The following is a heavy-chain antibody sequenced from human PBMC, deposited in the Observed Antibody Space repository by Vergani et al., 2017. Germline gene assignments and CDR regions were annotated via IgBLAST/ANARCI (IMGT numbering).Heavy chain of an antibody. CDR2: IVPVFDTT. CDR3: ATDPRGGVYPRFKY. Sequence: QVHLVQSGAEVKKPGSSVRISCKGSGDPFNSYTVNWVRQAPGQGLEWMGRIVPVFDTTNFAQKFQGRVTMTADQSTSTAYMELSSLGSDDTAVYFCATDPRGGVYPRFKYWGQGTLVTVSS. D-gene: IGHD2-8*01. CDR1: GDPFNSYT. J-gene: IGHJ4*02. V-gene: IGHV1-69*08.